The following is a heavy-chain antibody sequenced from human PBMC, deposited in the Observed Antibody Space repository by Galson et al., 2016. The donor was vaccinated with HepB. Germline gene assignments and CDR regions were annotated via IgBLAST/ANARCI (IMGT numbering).Heavy chain of an antibody. J-gene: IGHJ4*02. CDR1: GFTFSSYW. CDR2: INPGGSQR. D-gene: IGHD1-7*01. Sequence: SLRLSCAASGFTFSSYWMSCVRRAPGKGLEWVANINPGGSQRYYVDSVKGRVTINPDTSKNQFSLQLNSVTPEDTAVYYCARVRRYNRNYVVFDNWGQGTPVTVSS. CDR3: ARVRRYNRNYVVFDN. V-gene: IGHV3-7*01.